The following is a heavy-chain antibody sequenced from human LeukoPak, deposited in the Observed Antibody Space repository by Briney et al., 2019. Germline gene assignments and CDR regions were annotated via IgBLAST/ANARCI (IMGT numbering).Heavy chain of an antibody. J-gene: IGHJ6*03. Sequence: GGSLRLSCAASEFTFSSYAVSWVRQAPGKGLEWVSVIYSGGSTYYADSVKGRFTISRDNSKNTLYLQMNSLRAEDTAVYYCARESYGDHYYMDVWGKGTTVTVSS. V-gene: IGHV3-53*01. CDR1: EFTFSSYA. D-gene: IGHD4-17*01. CDR2: IYSGGST. CDR3: ARESYGDHYYMDV.